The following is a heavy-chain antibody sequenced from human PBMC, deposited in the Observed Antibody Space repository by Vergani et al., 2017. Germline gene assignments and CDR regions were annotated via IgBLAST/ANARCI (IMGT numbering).Heavy chain of an antibody. CDR3: ARDHCSGGSCYLHYYYGMDV. D-gene: IGHD2-15*01. J-gene: IGHJ6*02. V-gene: IGHV1-69*18. Sequence: QVQLVQSGAEVKKPGSSVKVSCKASGGTFSNYAISWVRQAPGQGLEWMGRIIPIFGTANYAQKFQGRVTITADESTSTAYMELSSLRSEDTAVYYCARDHCSGGSCYLHYYYGMDVWGQGTTVTVSS. CDR2: IIPIFGTA. CDR1: GGTFSNYA.